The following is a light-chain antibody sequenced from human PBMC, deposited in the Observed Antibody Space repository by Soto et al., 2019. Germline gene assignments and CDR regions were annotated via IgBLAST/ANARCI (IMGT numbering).Light chain of an antibody. Sequence: QAVVTQEPSLTVSPGGTVTLTCASSTGAVTSGYYPNWFQQKPGQPHRALIYSTTYKHSWTPARFSGSLLGARSALTLSGVQPEDEADYYCLLFYGDGVVFGGGTKLTVL. J-gene: IGLJ2*01. CDR2: STT. CDR1: TGAVTSGYY. CDR3: LLFYGDGVV. V-gene: IGLV7-43*01.